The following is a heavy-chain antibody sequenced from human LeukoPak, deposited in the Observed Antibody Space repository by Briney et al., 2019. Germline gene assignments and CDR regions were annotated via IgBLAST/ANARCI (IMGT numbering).Heavy chain of an antibody. D-gene: IGHD3-3*01. Sequence: GGSLRLSCAASRFTFSSYAMSWVRQAPGKGLEWGSTVSGSGDSTDYADSVKGRFTISRDNSKNTLYLQINSLRAEDTPLYYCAKLIRDYDFWSGSYRAQWFDPWGQGTLLTVSS. CDR2: VSGSGDST. V-gene: IGHV3-23*01. CDR1: RFTFSSYA. CDR3: AKLIRDYDFWSGSYRAQWFDP. J-gene: IGHJ5*02.